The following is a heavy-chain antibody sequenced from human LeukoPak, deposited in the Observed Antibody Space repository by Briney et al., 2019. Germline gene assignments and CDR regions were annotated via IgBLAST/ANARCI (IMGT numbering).Heavy chain of an antibody. J-gene: IGHJ3*02. CDR1: GYTFTNYG. CDR2: ISTYNGNT. V-gene: IGHV1-18*01. CDR3: ARSGGRFLDYGDAFDI. D-gene: IGHD4-17*01. Sequence: ASVKVSCKPSGYTFTNYGISWVRQAPGQGLEWMGWISTYNGNTNYPQNLQGRVTMTTDTPTSTAYMELRSLRSDDTAVYYCARSGGRFLDYGDAFDIWGQGTMVTVSS.